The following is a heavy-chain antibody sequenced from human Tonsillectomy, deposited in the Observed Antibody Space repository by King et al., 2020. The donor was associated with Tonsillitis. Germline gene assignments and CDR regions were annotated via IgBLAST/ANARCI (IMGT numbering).Heavy chain of an antibody. V-gene: IGHV1-18*01. D-gene: IGHD5-12*01. J-gene: IGHJ4*02. CDR3: ARECSRSGYQCFIDY. CDR1: GYTFTSYG. CDR2: ISDYNGDT. Sequence: VQLVQSGAEVKKPGASVKVSCKSSGYTFTSYGISWVRQAPGQGLEWMGWISDYNGDTKYAEKFQDRVTMTTDTSTSTAYMEVRSQISDDTAVYYCARECSRSGYQCFIDYWGQGTLVTVSS.